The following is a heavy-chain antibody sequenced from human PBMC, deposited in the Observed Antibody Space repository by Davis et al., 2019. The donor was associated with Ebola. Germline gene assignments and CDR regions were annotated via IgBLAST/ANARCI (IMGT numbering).Heavy chain of an antibody. CDR3: AKDITMIGKYYFDN. CDR2: VNSDGGSI. CDR1: GLTFGQYW. J-gene: IGHJ4*02. D-gene: IGHD3-22*01. V-gene: IGHV3-74*01. Sequence: HTAGSLRLSCAASGLTFGQYWMHWVRQAPGKGLVWVSRVNSDGGSITYADSVKGRFTISRDNAKNSLYLQMNSLRAEDTAFYYCAKDITMIGKYYFDNWGQGTLVTVSS.